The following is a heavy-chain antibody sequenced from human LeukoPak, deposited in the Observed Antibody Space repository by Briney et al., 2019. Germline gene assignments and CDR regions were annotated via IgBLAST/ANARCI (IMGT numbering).Heavy chain of an antibody. CDR1: GFTFSSYS. CDR3: ARSDYDFWSGYYSY. CDR2: ISYDGSNK. D-gene: IGHD3-3*01. V-gene: IGHV3-30*03. J-gene: IGHJ4*02. Sequence: GALRLSCAASGFTFSSYSMNWVRQAPGKGLEWVAVISYDGSNKYYADSVKGRFTISRDNSKNTLYLQMNSLRAEDTAVYYCARSDYDFWSGYYSYWGQGTLVTVSS.